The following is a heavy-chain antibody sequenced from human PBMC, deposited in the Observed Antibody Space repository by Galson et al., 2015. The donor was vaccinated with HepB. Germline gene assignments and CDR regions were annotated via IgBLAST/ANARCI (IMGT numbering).Heavy chain of an antibody. Sequence: LRLSCAASGFTFDEYTLYLVRQVPGKGLEWISLISWDGGSTYYADSVKGRFTISRDNSKNSLFLQMNSLRTEDTALYYCAKDKVGSGSYPVGTFDYWGQGTLVTVSS. CDR1: GFTFDEYT. J-gene: IGHJ4*02. D-gene: IGHD3-10*01. V-gene: IGHV3-43*01. CDR2: ISWDGGST. CDR3: AKDKVGSGSYPVGTFDY.